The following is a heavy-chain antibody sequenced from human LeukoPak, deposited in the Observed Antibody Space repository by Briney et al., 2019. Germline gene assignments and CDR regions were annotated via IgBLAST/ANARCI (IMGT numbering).Heavy chain of an antibody. CDR3: ARDLDSSGYYWLGY. V-gene: IGHV1-46*01. Sequence: ASVKVSCKASGYTFTSYYMHWVRQAPGQGLEWMGIINPSGGSTSYAQKLQGRVTMTTDTSTSTAYMELRSLRSDDTAVYYRARDLDSSGYYWLGYWGQGTLVTVSS. J-gene: IGHJ4*02. CDR1: GYTFTSYY. CDR2: INPSGGST. D-gene: IGHD3-22*01.